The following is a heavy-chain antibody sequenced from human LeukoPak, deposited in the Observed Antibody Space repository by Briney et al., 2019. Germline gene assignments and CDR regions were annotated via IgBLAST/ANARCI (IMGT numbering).Heavy chain of an antibody. D-gene: IGHD3-10*01. CDR3: AKGYGAGSYSVDY. CDR1: GFTFSTYL. Sequence: RGSPRLSRADSGFTFSTYLVHWVRPAPGTGLGWVILINGDGGSTNYADSVRGRFTIARDNSKNTLFLQMNSLRAEDTAVYYCAKGYGAGSYSVDYWGQGTLVTVSS. CDR2: INGDGGST. J-gene: IGHJ4*02. V-gene: IGHV3-74*01.